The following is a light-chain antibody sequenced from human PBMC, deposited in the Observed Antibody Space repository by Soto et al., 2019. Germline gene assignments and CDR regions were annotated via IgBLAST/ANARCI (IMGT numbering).Light chain of an antibody. CDR3: SSYAGSNNLV. V-gene: IGLV2-8*01. J-gene: IGLJ2*01. CDR2: EVS. CDR1: SSDVGGYNY. Sequence: QSALTQPPSASGSPGQSATISCTGTSSDVGGYNYVSWYQQHPGKAPKLMIYEVSKRPSGVPDRFSGSKSGNTASLTVSGLQAEDEADYYCSSYAGSNNLVFGGATKLTVL.